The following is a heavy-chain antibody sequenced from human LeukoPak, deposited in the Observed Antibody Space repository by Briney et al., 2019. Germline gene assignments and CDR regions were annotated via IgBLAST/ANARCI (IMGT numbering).Heavy chain of an antibody. Sequence: GGSLRLSCAASGFSFSTYTVTWVRQAPGKGLEWVASISSSSSYMNYADSVKGRFTISRDNAKNSLYLQMNSLRAEDTAVYYCARDGSADEPDYYDYYMDVWGKGTTVTVSS. V-gene: IGHV3-21*01. CDR2: ISSSSSYM. D-gene: IGHD3-16*01. CDR1: GFSFSTYT. CDR3: ARDGSADEPDYYDYYMDV. J-gene: IGHJ6*03.